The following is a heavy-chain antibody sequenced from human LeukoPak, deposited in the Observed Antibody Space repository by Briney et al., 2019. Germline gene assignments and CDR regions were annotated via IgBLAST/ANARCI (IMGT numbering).Heavy chain of an antibody. D-gene: IGHD3-10*01. CDR2: IYTSGST. Sequence: TSETLSLTCTVSGGSISSYYWSWIRQPPGKGLEWIGDIYTSGSTNYNPSLKSRVTISVDTSKNQFSLKLSSVTAADTAVYYCARHGWGYFAYWGQGPLVTVSS. CDR3: ARHGWGYFAY. CDR1: GGSISSYY. V-gene: IGHV4-4*09. J-gene: IGHJ4*02.